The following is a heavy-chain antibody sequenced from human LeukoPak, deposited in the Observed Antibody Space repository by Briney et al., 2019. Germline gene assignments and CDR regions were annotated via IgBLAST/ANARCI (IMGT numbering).Heavy chain of an antibody. CDR3: AKSTVTTIPY. CDR1: GGSFSGYY. CDR2: INHSGST. Sequence: ASETLSLTCAVYGGSFSGYYWSWIRQPPGKGLEWIGEINHSGSTNYNPSLKSRVTISVDTSKNQFSLKLSSVTAADTAVYYCAKSTVTTIPYWGQGTLVTVSS. V-gene: IGHV4-34*01. D-gene: IGHD4-17*01. J-gene: IGHJ4*02.